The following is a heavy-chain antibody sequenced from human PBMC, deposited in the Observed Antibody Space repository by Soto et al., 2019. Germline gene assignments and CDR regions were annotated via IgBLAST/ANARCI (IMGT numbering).Heavy chain of an antibody. CDR3: ARRITRPERFDY. CDR2: IYYSGNT. D-gene: IGHD1-20*01. Sequence: PSETLSLTCTVSGGSISRSSYYWGWIRQPPGKGLEWIGNIYYSGNTYYNPSLQSRVTISVDTSKIHFSLKLTSATAADTAVYYCARRITRPERFDYWGQGALVTVSS. J-gene: IGHJ4*02. CDR1: GGSISRSSYY. V-gene: IGHV4-39*02.